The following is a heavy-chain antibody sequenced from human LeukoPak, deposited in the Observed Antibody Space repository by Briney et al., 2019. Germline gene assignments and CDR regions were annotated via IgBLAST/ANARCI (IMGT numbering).Heavy chain of an antibody. Sequence: GGSLRLSCAASGFTISGYWMRWVRQAPGKGPEGVANIRQDGGEFYYVDSVKGRFTISRDNAQNSLSLQRNSLRAEDTAMYYCVRDKITVPTIFDLWGQGSLVTVSS. D-gene: IGHD1-1*01. CDR2: IRQDGGEF. CDR1: GFTISGYW. V-gene: IGHV3-7*01. CDR3: VRDKITVPTIFDL. J-gene: IGHJ4*02.